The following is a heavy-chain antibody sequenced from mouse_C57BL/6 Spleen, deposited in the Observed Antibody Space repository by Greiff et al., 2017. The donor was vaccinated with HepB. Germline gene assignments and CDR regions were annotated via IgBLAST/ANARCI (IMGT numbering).Heavy chain of an antibody. J-gene: IGHJ2*01. D-gene: IGHD1-1*01. Sequence: EVQLQQSGPELVKPGASVKISCKASGYTFTDYYMNWVKQSHGKSLEWIGDINPNNGGTSYNQKFKGKATLTVDKSSSTAYMELRSLTSEDSAVYYFARSSVPDFDYRGQGTTLTVSS. CDR1: GYTFTDYY. CDR3: ARSSVPDFDY. CDR2: INPNNGGT. V-gene: IGHV1-26*01.